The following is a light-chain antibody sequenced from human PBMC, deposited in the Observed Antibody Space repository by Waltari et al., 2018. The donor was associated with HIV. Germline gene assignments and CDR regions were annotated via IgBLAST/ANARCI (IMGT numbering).Light chain of an antibody. CDR1: TSDSSLYDL. J-gene: IGLJ3*02. CDR2: GVS. CDR3: SSYTTSQNLV. Sequence: QSALTQPASVSGSPGQSIHISSSGTTSDSSLYDLVSWYQQRPDKAPQLIMFGVSPRPSGISYRFSGSKSGNTASLTISGLQAEDEADYYCSSYTTSQNLVFGGGTKLTVL. V-gene: IGLV2-14*01.